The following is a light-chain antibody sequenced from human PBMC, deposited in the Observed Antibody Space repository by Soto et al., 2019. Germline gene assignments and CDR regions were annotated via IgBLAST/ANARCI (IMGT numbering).Light chain of an antibody. V-gene: IGKV1-5*03. CDR3: QQYVGYPLT. Sequence: DIQMTQSPSTLSASVGDRVTITCRASESINNWLAWYQQKPGKAPNLLIYKTSSLESGVPSRFSGSGSGTEFSLTISSLQPDDFATYYCQQYVGYPLTFGGGTKVRSN. CDR1: ESINNW. CDR2: KTS. J-gene: IGKJ4*01.